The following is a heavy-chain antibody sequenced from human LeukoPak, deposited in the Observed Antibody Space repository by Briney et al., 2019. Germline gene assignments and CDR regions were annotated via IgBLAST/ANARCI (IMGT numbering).Heavy chain of an antibody. D-gene: IGHD3-22*01. CDR2: IYYSGST. V-gene: IGHV4-59*01. CDR1: GASISSYY. CDR3: ARVRGYYDSSGYDY. Sequence: RTSETLSPTCTVSGASISSYYWSWIRQPPGKGLEWMGYIYYSGSTNYNPALKSRVTISEATSKNQISLKLSSVTAADTAVYYCARVRGYYDSSGYDYWGQGTLDTVSS. J-gene: IGHJ4*02.